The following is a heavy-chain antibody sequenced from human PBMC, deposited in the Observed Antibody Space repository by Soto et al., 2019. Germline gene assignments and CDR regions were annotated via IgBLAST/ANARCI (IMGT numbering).Heavy chain of an antibody. D-gene: IGHD3-22*01. V-gene: IGHV4-34*01. CDR3: ARNPRYYYDSKSLGYYYGMDV. J-gene: IGHJ6*02. CDR2: INHSGST. Sequence: PSETLSLTCAVYGGSFSGYYWSWIRQPPGKGLEWIGEINHSGSTNYNPSLKSRVTISVDTSKNQFSLKLSSVTAADTAVYYCARNPRYYYDSKSLGYYYGMDVWGQGTTVTVSS. CDR1: GGSFSGYY.